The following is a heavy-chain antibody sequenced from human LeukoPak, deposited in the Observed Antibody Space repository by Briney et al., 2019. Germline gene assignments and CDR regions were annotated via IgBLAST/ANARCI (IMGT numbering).Heavy chain of an antibody. CDR1: GFTFDDYA. J-gene: IGHJ4*02. CDR2: ISWNSGSI. CDR3: AKEGIVGATTSYFDY. V-gene: IGHV3-9*03. D-gene: IGHD1-26*01. Sequence: GGSLRLSCAASGFTFDDYAMHWVRQAPGKGLEWVSGISWNSGSIGYADSVKGRFAISRDNAKNSLYLQMNSLRAEDMALYYCAKEGIVGATTSYFDYWGQGTLVTVSS.